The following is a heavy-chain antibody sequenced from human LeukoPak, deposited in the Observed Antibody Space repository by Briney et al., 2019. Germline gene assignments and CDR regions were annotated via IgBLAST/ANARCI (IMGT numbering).Heavy chain of an antibody. Sequence: PSETLSLTCSVSGGSISNGSYYWGWIRQPPGKGLEWIGNMYYSGTTYYNPSLKSPVTISVDTSKNQFSLRLTSVTAADTAVYYCARQGGGDSGYYSENAFDIWGQGTMVTVSS. CDR2: MYYSGTT. V-gene: IGHV4-39*01. D-gene: IGHD3-22*01. J-gene: IGHJ3*02. CDR3: ARQGGGDSGYYSENAFDI. CDR1: GGSISNGSYY.